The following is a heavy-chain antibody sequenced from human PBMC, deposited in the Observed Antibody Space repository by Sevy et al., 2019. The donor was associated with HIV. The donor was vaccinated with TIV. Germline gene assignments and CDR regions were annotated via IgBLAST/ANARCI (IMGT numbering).Heavy chain of an antibody. CDR2: LFYTDST. CDR1: GGSLNSYY. CDR3: ARDSDSGLDY. V-gene: IGHV4-59*01. J-gene: IGHJ4*02. D-gene: IGHD4-17*01. Sequence: SETPSLTCTVSGGSLNSYYWSWIRQPPGKGLEWIGYLFYTDSTNYNPSLKSRVTISVDRSKNQFSLELRSVTAADTAVYYCARDSDSGLDYWGQRTLVTVSS.